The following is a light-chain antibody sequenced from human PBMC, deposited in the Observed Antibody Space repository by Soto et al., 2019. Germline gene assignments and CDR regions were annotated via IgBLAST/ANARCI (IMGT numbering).Light chain of an antibody. CDR2: DAS. CDR1: QSLSGL. V-gene: IGKV1-5*01. Sequence: DIQMTQSPSTLSASVGDRVTITCRASQSLSGLLAWYQQKPWKAPKLLIYDASSLESGVPSRFSGSGSGTEFTLTISSLQPDDFATYFCQQYSSYWTFGQGTKVEIK. CDR3: QQYSSYWT. J-gene: IGKJ1*01.